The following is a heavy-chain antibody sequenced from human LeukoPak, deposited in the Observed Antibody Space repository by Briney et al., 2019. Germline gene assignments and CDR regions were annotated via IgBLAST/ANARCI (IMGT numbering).Heavy chain of an antibody. CDR1: GFTFRSYS. D-gene: IGHD2-8*01. CDR3: ARDFYCDNGECFDN. Sequence: GSLRLSCATSGFTFRSYSMKWVRQDPGKGPEWVSSINTGSTYINYADSVKGRFTISRDNAKNSLYLQMNSLRAEDTAVYYCARDFYCDNGECFDNWGQGTLVTVSS. V-gene: IGHV3-21*01. CDR2: INTGSTYI. J-gene: IGHJ4*02.